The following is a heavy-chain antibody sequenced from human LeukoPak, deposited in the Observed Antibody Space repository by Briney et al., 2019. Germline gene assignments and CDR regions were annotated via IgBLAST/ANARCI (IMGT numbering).Heavy chain of an antibody. CDR3: ANWNQQLVLP. V-gene: IGHV4-59*01. CDR2: IYYSGST. D-gene: IGHD6-13*01. J-gene: IGHJ5*02. Sequence: SETLSLTCTGSGGSISSYYWRWIRQPPGKGLEWIGYIYYSGSTNYNPPRKSRVTISVDTSKNQFSLKLSSVTAADTAVYYCANWNQQLVLPWGQGTLVTVSS. CDR1: GGSISSYY.